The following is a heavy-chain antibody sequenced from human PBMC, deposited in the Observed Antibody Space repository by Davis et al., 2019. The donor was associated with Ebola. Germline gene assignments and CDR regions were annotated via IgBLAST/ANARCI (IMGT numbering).Heavy chain of an antibody. CDR3: ARGTYDYSHGPHDY. CDR1: GFTFSSYG. D-gene: IGHD2-21*01. J-gene: IGHJ4*02. Sequence: PGGSLRLSCAASGFTFSSYGMHWVRQAPGKGLEWVAVISYDGSNKYYADSVKGRFTISRDNSKNTLYLQMNSLRAEDTAVYYCARGTYDYSHGPHDYWGQGTLVTVSS. CDR2: ISYDGSNK. V-gene: IGHV3-30*03.